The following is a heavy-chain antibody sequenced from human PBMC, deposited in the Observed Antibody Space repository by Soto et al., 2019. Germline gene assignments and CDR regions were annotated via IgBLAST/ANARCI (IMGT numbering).Heavy chain of an antibody. Sequence: SVKVSCKASGGTFSSYAISWVRQAPGQGLEWMGGIIPIFGTAKYAQQFQRRVTITADESTSTAYMELSSLRSEDTAVYYCATPLIPFWEWLGDSYYYFYGMDVWGQGTTFTVSP. J-gene: IGHJ6*01. CDR1: GGTFSSYA. CDR3: ATPLIPFWEWLGDSYYYFYGMDV. V-gene: IGHV1-69*13. D-gene: IGHD3-3*02. CDR2: IIPIFGTA.